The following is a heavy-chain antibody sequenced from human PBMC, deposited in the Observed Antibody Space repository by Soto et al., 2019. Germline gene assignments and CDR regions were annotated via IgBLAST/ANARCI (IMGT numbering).Heavy chain of an antibody. Sequence: QVQLVESGGGVVRPGRSLRLSCAASGFTFSTYGMHWVRQAPGKGLEWVALIWSDGTNKYYADSVKGRFTISRDNSKKTLYLQMNSLRAEDTAVYYCVRVFDTYYFDLWGQGNMVTVSS. CDR3: VRVFDTYYFDL. CDR1: GFTFSTYG. J-gene: IGHJ4*02. CDR2: IWSDGTNK. D-gene: IGHD3-9*01. V-gene: IGHV3-33*01.